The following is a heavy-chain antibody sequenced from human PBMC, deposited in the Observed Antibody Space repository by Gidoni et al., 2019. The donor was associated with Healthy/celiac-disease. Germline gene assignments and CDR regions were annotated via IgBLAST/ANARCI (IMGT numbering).Heavy chain of an antibody. CDR2: ISSSSSYI. Sequence: EVQLVESGGGLVKPGGSLRLSCASSGFTFSRYSLNWVRQAPGKGLQWVSSISSSSSYIYYADSVKGRFTISRDNAKNSLYLQMNSLRAEDTAVYYCARDGGGLWFGESKTSSFDYWGQGTLVTVSS. V-gene: IGHV3-21*01. J-gene: IGHJ4*02. D-gene: IGHD3-10*01. CDR3: ARDGGGLWFGESKTSSFDY. CDR1: GFTFSRYS.